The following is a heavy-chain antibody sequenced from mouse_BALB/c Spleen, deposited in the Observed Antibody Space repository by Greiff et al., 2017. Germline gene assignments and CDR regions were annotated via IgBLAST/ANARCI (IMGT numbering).Heavy chain of an antibody. CDR1: GYSFTDYN. V-gene: IGHV1S135*01. Sequence: VQLMESGPELVKPGASVKVSCKASGYSFTDYNMHWVKQSHGKSLEWIGYIDPYNGGTSYNQKFKGKATLTVDKSSSTAYMQLSSLTSEDSAVYYCARGEVRRAMDYWGQGTSVTVSS. CDR3: ARGEVRRAMDY. D-gene: IGHD2-14*01. J-gene: IGHJ4*01. CDR2: IDPYNGGT.